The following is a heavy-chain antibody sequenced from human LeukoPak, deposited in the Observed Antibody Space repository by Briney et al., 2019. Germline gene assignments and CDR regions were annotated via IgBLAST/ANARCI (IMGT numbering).Heavy chain of an antibody. CDR2: INHSGST. D-gene: IGHD3-22*01. CDR1: GGSISSSDYY. V-gene: IGHV4-39*07. Sequence: SETLSLTCTVSGGSISSSDYYWSWIRQPPGKGLEWIGEINHSGSTNYNPSLKSRVTISVDTSKNQFSLKLSSVTAADTAVYYCARRSYYYDSSGYSGAFDIWGQGTMVTVSS. J-gene: IGHJ3*02. CDR3: ARRSYYYDSSGYSGAFDI.